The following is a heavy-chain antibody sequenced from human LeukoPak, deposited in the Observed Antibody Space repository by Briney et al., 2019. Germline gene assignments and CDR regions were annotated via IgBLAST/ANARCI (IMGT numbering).Heavy chain of an antibody. CDR2: INPSGGST. CDR1: GYTFTSYY. CDR3: ARGTTYSSSLTGPNSSGYDY. J-gene: IGHJ4*02. Sequence: ASVKVPCKASGYTFTSYYMHWVRQAPGQGLEWMGIINPSGGSTSYAQKFQGRVTMTRDTSTSTVYMELSSLRSEDTAVYYCARGTTYSSSLTGPNSSGYDYWGQGTLVTVSS. D-gene: IGHD6-13*01. V-gene: IGHV1-46*01.